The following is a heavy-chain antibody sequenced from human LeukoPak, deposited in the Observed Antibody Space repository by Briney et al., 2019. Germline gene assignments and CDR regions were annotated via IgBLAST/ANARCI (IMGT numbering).Heavy chain of an antibody. J-gene: IGHJ3*01. Sequence: PSETLSLTCTVSGGSISSHYWSWIRQPQGKGLEWIGYIYNSGSTNYNPSLKSRVTISLDTSKNQFPLHLTSVTAADTAVYFCARDDYGVFDAFDVWGQGTVVTVSS. D-gene: IGHD3-16*01. CDR3: ARDDYGVFDAFDV. V-gene: IGHV4-59*08. CDR2: IYNSGST. CDR1: GGSISSHY.